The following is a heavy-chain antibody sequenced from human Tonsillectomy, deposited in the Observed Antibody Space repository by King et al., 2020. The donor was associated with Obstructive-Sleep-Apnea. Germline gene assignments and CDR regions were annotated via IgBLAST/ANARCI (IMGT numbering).Heavy chain of an antibody. J-gene: IGHJ4*02. D-gene: IGHD3-16*01. CDR3: ARLTAYDYVWAFDY. V-gene: IGHV4-59*08. CDR2: IYHSGST. Sequence: VQLQESGPGLVKPSETLSLTCTVSGGSISSYYWSWIRQPPGKGLEWIGYIYHSGSTNYNPSLKSRVPISLDTSMNQFSLKLSSVTAAATAVYYCARLTAYDYVWAFDYWGQGTLVTVSS. CDR1: GGSISSYY.